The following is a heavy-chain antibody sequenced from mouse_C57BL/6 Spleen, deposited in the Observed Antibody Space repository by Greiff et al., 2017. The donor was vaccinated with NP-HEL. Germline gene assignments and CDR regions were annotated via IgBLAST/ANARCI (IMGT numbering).Heavy chain of an antibody. CDR2: IYPGSGST. D-gene: IGHD1-1*01. CDR3: ARRGYGSSEGGDYFDY. Sequence: VQLQQPGAELVKPGASVKMSCKASGYTFTSYWITWVKQRPGQGLEWIGDIYPGSGSTNYNEKFKSKATLTVDTSSSTAYMQLSSLTSEDSAVYYCARRGYGSSEGGDYFDYWGQGTTLTVSS. CDR1: GYTFTSYW. V-gene: IGHV1-55*01. J-gene: IGHJ2*01.